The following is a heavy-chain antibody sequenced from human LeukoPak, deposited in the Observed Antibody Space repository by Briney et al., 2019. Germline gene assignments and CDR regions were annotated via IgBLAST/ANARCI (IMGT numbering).Heavy chain of an antibody. V-gene: IGHV3-23*01. Sequence: GGSLRLSCAASGFTFSYYAMNWVRQAPGKGLEWVSAISGSGGSIYYADSVKGRFTISRDKSKNTLYLQMNSLRAEDTAVYYCAKGLQEHYYYYYMDVWGKGTTVTVSS. CDR1: GFTFSYYA. J-gene: IGHJ6*03. CDR2: ISGSGGSI. D-gene: IGHD4-11*01. CDR3: AKGLQEHYYYYYMDV.